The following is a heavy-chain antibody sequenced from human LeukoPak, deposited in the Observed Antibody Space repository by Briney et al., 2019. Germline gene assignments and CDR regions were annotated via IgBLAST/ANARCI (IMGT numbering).Heavy chain of an antibody. CDR3: VKDPHSSGRYYFDY. CDR2: ISGNGGRT. CDR1: GFTFSNYA. V-gene: IGHV3-64*05. Sequence: GGSLRLSCSVSGFTFSNYAMHWVRQAPGKGLEYVSGISGNGGRTYYADSVKGRFTISRDNSKNTMYVQMSTLRVEDTAVYYCVKDPHSSGRYYFDYWGQGTLVTVSS. D-gene: IGHD6-19*01. J-gene: IGHJ4*02.